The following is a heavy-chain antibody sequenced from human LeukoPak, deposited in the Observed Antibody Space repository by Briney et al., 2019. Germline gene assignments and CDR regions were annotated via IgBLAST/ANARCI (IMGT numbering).Heavy chain of an antibody. Sequence: ASVTVSFKASGYTFTSYDINWVRQAPGQGLEWMGWMDPNRGNTGYAQKFQGRVTMTRSTSVNTAYMELSSLTSEDTAVYYCARGLSRCSSGNCYEPNWLDSWGQGTLVTVSS. CDR3: ARGLSRCSSGNCYEPNWLDS. CDR2: MDPNRGNT. CDR1: GYTFTSYD. D-gene: IGHD2-2*01. V-gene: IGHV1-8*02. J-gene: IGHJ5*01.